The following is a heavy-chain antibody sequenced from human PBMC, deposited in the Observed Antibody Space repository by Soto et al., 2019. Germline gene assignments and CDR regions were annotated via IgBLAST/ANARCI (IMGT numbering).Heavy chain of an antibody. Sequence: EVQVVESGGGLVQPGGSLRLSCAASGFTFSNFWMSWVRQAPGKGLEWVANIKEDGSETYSVDSVKGRFTISRDNAKNSLYLQMNSLGAEDTAVYYCARGGSHTSDSWGQGTLVIVSS. CDR2: IKEDGSET. CDR1: GFTFSNFW. J-gene: IGHJ4*02. V-gene: IGHV3-7*04. CDR3: ARGGSHTSDS.